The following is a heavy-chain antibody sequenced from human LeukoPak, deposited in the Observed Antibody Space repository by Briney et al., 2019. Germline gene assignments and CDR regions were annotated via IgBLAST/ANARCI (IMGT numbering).Heavy chain of an antibody. CDR2: IIPIFGTA. Sequence: ASVTVSFKASGGTFSSYAISWVRQAPGQGLEWMGGIIPIFGTANYAQKFQGRVTSTTDDSTSTAYMELSSLRSDVTAVYYCARGVSVEMATSEDWFDPWGQGTLVTVSS. CDR1: GGTFSSYA. V-gene: IGHV1-69*05. D-gene: IGHD5-24*01. J-gene: IGHJ5*02. CDR3: ARGVSVEMATSEDWFDP.